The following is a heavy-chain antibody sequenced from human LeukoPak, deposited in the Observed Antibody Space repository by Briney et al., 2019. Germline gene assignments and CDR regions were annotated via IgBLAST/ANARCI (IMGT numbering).Heavy chain of an antibody. CDR1: GFTINSNA. J-gene: IGHJ3*02. CDR2: ITDSGTTT. V-gene: IGHV3-23*01. Sequence: GGSLRLSCAASGFTINSNAMSWVRQAPGKGLEWVSGITDSGTTTFYADSVKGRFTISRDNSKNTLYLQMNSLRAEDTAVYYCAKERDFGAFDIWGQGTMVTVSS. D-gene: IGHD3-16*01. CDR3: AKERDFGAFDI.